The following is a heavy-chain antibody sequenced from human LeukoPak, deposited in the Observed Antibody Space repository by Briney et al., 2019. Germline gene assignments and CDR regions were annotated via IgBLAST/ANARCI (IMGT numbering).Heavy chain of an antibody. CDR2: IYYSGGT. CDR3: ARHATTGEGSDY. J-gene: IGHJ4*02. V-gene: IGHV4-59*08. CDR1: GGSISSYY. D-gene: IGHD7-27*01. Sequence: SETLSLTCTVSGGSISSYYWSWIRQPPGKGLEWIGYIYYSGGTNYNPSLKSRVTISVDTSKNQFSLKLSSVTAADTAVYYCARHATTGEGSDYWGQGTLVTVSS.